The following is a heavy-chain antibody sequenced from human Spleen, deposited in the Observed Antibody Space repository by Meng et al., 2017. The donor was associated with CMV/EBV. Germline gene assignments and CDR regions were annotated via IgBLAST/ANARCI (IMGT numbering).Heavy chain of an antibody. CDR3: GKVFCGGDCYSGIKKNYFDY. CDR2: ISGSGGST. Sequence: GGSLRLSCAASGFTFSSYAMSWVRQAPGKGLEWVSAISGSGGSTYYADSVKGRFTISRDNSKNTLYLQMNSLRAEDTAVYYCGKVFCGGDCYSGIKKNYFDYWGQGTLVTVSS. J-gene: IGHJ4*02. V-gene: IGHV3-23*01. CDR1: GFTFSSYA. D-gene: IGHD2-21*01.